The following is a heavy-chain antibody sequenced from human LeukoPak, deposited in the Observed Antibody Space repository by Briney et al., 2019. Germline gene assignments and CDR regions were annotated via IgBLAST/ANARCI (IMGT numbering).Heavy chain of an antibody. D-gene: IGHD3-9*01. J-gene: IGHJ5*02. V-gene: IGHV4-59*01. CDR2: IYYSGST. Sequence: SETLSLTCAVYGGSFSGYYWSWIRQPPGKGLEWIGYIYYSGSTNYNPSLKSRVTISVDTSKNQFSLKLSSVTAADTAVYYCARDGPNFLTGYPHNWFDPWGQGTLVTVSS. CDR1: GGSFSGYY. CDR3: ARDGPNFLTGYPHNWFDP.